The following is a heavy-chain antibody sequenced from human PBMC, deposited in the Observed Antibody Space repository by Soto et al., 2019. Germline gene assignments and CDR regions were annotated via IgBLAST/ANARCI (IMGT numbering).Heavy chain of an antibody. CDR3: ARHQSGSGNSNFDF. Sequence: PGESLKISCQAFEYSFRIYWISWVRQKPGAGLEWMGRVDPNDSFATYSPSFEGHVSISVDKSTNIVYLQWRSLGASDTATYYCARHQSGSGNSNFDFWGQGTPVTVSS. D-gene: IGHD3-10*01. J-gene: IGHJ4*02. CDR1: EYSFRIYW. V-gene: IGHV5-10-1*01. CDR2: VDPNDSFA.